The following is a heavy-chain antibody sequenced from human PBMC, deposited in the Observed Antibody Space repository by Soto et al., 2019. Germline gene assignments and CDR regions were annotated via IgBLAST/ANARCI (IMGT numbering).Heavy chain of an antibody. CDR3: AKERCTNGVCVRYYYGMDV. CDR2: ISYDGSNK. D-gene: IGHD2-8*01. V-gene: IGHV3-30*18. J-gene: IGHJ6*04. Sequence: QVQLVESGGGVVQPGRSLRLSCAASGFTFSSYGMHWVRQAPGKGLEWVAVISYDGSNKYYADSVKGRFTISRDNSKNPLYLQMNNLRAEDTDVYYCAKERCTNGVCVRYYYGMDVWGKGTTVTVSS. CDR1: GFTFSSYG.